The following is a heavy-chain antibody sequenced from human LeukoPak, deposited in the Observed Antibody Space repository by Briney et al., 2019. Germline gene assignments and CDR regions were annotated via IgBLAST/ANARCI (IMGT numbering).Heavy chain of an antibody. Sequence: SETLSLTCAVSSASISSYYWGWIRQSPGKGLEWIGYIQNTGGTNYNPSLKSRVSISKDTSKNQFSLQLSSVTAADTAVYYCVKHGSGWSFDYWGLGTLVTVSS. J-gene: IGHJ4*02. CDR3: VKHGSGWSFDY. D-gene: IGHD6-19*01. V-gene: IGHV4-59*01. CDR1: SASISSYY. CDR2: IQNTGGT.